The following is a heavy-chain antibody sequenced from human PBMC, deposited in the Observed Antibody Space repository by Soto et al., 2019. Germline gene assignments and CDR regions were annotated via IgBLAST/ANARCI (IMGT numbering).Heavy chain of an antibody. D-gene: IGHD6-19*01. CDR1: GYTFTSYG. J-gene: IGHJ3*02. CDR3: ATTSVAGTRSAFDI. V-gene: IGHV1-18*01. Sequence: ASVKVSFKASGYTFTSYGISWVRQAPGQGLEWMGWISAYNGNTNYAQKLQGRVTMTTDTSTSTAYMELRSLRSDDTAVYYCATTSVAGTRSAFDIWGQGTMVTVSS. CDR2: ISAYNGNT.